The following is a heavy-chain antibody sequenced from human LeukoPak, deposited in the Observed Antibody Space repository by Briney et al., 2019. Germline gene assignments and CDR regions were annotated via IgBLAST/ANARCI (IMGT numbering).Heavy chain of an antibody. J-gene: IGHJ4*02. CDR3: ARTGRDGYNYY. D-gene: IGHD1-1*01. CDR2: IIPILGIA. V-gene: IGHV1-69*04. Sequence: VASVKVSCKASGGTFSSYAISWVRQAPGQGLEWMGRIIPILGIANYAQKFQGRVTITADKSTSTAYMELSSLRSEDTAVYYCARTGRDGYNYYWGQGTLVTVSS. CDR1: GGTFSSYA.